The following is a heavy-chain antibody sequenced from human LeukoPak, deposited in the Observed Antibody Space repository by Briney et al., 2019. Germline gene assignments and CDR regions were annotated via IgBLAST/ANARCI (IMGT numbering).Heavy chain of an antibody. CDR2: IYYSGST. J-gene: IGHJ4*02. CDR3: ARHLPITGTRLYYFDY. V-gene: IGHV4-59*01. CDR1: GGSFSGYY. D-gene: IGHD1-20*01. Sequence: ASETLSLTCAVYGGSFSGYYWSWIRQPPGKGLEWIGYIYYSGSTNYNPSLKSRVTISVDTSKNQFSLKLSSVTAADTAVYYCARHLPITGTRLYYFDYWGQGTLVTVSS.